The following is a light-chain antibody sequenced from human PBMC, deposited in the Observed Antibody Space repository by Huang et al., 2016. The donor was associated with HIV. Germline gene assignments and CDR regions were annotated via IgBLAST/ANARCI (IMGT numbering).Light chain of an antibody. J-gene: IGKJ5*01. V-gene: IGKV3-11*01. CDR2: YAS. Sequence: EIVLTQSPATLSLSPGERATLSCRASQSVANYVAWYQQKPGQAPRLLIYYASNRATGVSARFSGSGSGTDFTLTISSLEPEDFAVYYCQQRSNWITFGQGTRLEIK. CDR1: QSVANY. CDR3: QQRSNWIT.